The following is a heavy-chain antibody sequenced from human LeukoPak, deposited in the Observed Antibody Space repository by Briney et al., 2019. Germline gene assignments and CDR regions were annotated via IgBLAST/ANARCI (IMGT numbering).Heavy chain of an antibody. Sequence: PGGSLRLSCAASGFTFSSYAMSWVRQAPGKGLEWVSAISGSGGSTYYADSVKGRFTISRDNSKNTLYLQLNTLRAEDTAVYYCAKGAVAHYYYYMDVWGKGTTVTVSS. D-gene: IGHD2-15*01. CDR3: AKGAVAHYYYYMDV. J-gene: IGHJ6*03. V-gene: IGHV3-23*01. CDR1: GFTFSSYA. CDR2: ISGSGGST.